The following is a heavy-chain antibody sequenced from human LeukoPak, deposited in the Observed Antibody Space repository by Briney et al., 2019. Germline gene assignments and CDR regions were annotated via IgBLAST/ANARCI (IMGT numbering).Heavy chain of an antibody. J-gene: IGHJ4*02. Sequence: PSETLSLTCSVSGGSINSYYWTWIRQPPGKGLEWIGYIYSSGSTKYNPSLKSRVTISVDTSKNQFSLKLSSVTAADTAVYYCARHVDATGYYFDYWGQGTLVTVSS. CDR1: GGSINSYY. CDR2: IYSSGST. V-gene: IGHV4-59*08. CDR3: ARHVDATGYYFDY.